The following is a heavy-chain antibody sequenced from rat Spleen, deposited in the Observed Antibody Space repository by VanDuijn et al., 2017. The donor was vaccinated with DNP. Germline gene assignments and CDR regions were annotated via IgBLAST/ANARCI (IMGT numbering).Heavy chain of an antibody. CDR1: GFSLTNYH. CDR2: IWTGGTT. J-gene: IGHJ2*01. D-gene: IGHD1-11*01. Sequence: QVQLKESGPGLVQPSQTLSLTCTVSGFSLTNYHVHWVRQPPGKGLEWMGIIWTGGTTNYNSALKSRLSISRDTSRSQVFLKMNSLQTEDIATYYCVRGNYGGYDYWGQGVMVTVSS. V-gene: IGHV2-30*01. CDR3: VRGNYGGYDY.